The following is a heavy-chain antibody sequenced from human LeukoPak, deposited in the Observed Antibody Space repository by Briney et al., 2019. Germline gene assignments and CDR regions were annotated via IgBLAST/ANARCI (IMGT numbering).Heavy chain of an antibody. Sequence: GGSLRLSCAASGFSFSHYAMSWVRQAPTRGLEWVSSLRGDGETFYADSVKGRFTLSRDDSRNTVFLQLNNLRVDDTAVYYCARASWNSSADAVCWGQGTLVTVSS. CDR3: ARASWNSSADAVC. CDR1: GFSFSHYA. J-gene: IGHJ4*02. V-gene: IGHV3-23*01. CDR2: LRGDGET. D-gene: IGHD1-1*01.